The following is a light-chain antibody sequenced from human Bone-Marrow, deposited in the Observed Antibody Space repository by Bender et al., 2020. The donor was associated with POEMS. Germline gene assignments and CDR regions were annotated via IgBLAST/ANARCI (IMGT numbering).Light chain of an antibody. J-gene: IGLJ1*01. V-gene: IGLV2-14*02. CDR1: SSDVGSYNF. CDR2: EVT. Sequence: QSTLTQPASVSGSPGQSITISCTGSSSDVGSYNFVSWYQHHPGKAPKVIIYEVTKRPSGVPNRFSGSKSGNTASLTISGLQAEDEATYYCSADTSTVTLYVFGTGTKVTVL. CDR3: SADTSTVTLYV.